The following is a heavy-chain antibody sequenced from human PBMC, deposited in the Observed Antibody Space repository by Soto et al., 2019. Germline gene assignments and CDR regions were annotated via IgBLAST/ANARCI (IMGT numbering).Heavy chain of an antibody. CDR1: GGSISSSSYY. D-gene: IGHD6-13*01. CDR3: ARHTPSIHGIAAAANWFDP. J-gene: IGHJ5*02. CDR2: IYYSGST. V-gene: IGHV4-39*01. Sequence: QLQLQESGPGLVKPSETLSLTCTVSGGSISSSSYYWGWIRQPPGKGLEWIGSIYYSGSTYYNPSLKSRVTISVDTSKNQFSLKLSSVTAADTAVYYCARHTPSIHGIAAAANWFDPWGQGTLVTVSS.